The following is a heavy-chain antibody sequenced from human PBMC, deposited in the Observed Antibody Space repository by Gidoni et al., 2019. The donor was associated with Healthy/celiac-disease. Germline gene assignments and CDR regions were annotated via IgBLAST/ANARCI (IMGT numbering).Heavy chain of an antibody. J-gene: IGHJ2*01. V-gene: IGHV4-59*01. Sequence: QVQLQASGPGLVKPSETLSHTCTVSGGSISSYYWSWIPQHPGKGREWIGYIYYSGSTNYNPSLKSRVTISVDTSKSQFSLKLSSVTAADTAVYYCAREAPRGYSYGPYAWYFDLWGRGTLVTVSS. CDR1: GGSISSYY. D-gene: IGHD5-18*01. CDR2: IYYSGST. CDR3: AREAPRGYSYGPYAWYFDL.